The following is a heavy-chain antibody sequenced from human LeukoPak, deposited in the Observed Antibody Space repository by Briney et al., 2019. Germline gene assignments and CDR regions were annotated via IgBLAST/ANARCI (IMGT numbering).Heavy chain of an antibody. CDR2: ISYNGDTT. CDR3: AKESPAFAC. Sequence: QPGGSLRLSFAASGFTFNDYAMTWIRQAPGKGLDWVSVISYNGDTTYYADSVKGRFTISRDNSKNTLYLQMNGLRVEDHAVYYCAKESPAFACWGQGTLVTVSS. J-gene: IGHJ4*02. V-gene: IGHV3-23*01. CDR1: GFTFNDYA.